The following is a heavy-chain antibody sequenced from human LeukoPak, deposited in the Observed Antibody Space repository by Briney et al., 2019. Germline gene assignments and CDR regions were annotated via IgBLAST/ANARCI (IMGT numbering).Heavy chain of an antibody. J-gene: IGHJ4*02. V-gene: IGHV1-18*01. CDR3: ARDLRFGELYY. D-gene: IGHD3-10*01. CDR2: ISAYNGNT. CDR1: GYTFTSYG. Sequence: GESMKISCKASGYTFTSYGISWVRQAPGQGLEWMGWISAYNGNTNYAQKLQGRVTMTTDTSTSTAYMELRSLRSDDTAVYYCARDLRFGELYYWGQGTLVTVSS.